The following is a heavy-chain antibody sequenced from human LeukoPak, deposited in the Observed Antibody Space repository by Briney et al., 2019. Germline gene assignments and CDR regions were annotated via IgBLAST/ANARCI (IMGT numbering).Heavy chain of an antibody. V-gene: IGHV3-7*01. CDR1: GFNFHYYW. CDR2: INQDGTER. Sequence: PGGSLRLSRAASGFNFHYYWMTWVRQAPGKALEWLAIINQDGTERYYEDSVKGRFIISRDNDNNSLSLDLTSVRAEDTALYYCARDLYSPPDVWGQGTSVTVSS. CDR3: ARDLYSPPDV. D-gene: IGHD2-21*01. J-gene: IGHJ6*02.